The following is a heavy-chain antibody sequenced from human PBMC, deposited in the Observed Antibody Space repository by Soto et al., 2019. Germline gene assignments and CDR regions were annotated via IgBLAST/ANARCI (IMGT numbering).Heavy chain of an antibody. J-gene: IGHJ5*02. CDR3: ARDRGPQWFGEPYNWFDP. V-gene: IGHV1-18*01. D-gene: IGHD3-10*01. Sequence: QVQLVQSGAEGKKPGASVKVSCKASGYTFTSYGISWVRQAPGQGLESMGWISAYNGNTNYAQKLQGRVTMTTDTSTSTAYMELRSLRSDDTAVYYCARDRGPQWFGEPYNWFDPWGQGTLVTVSS. CDR1: GYTFTSYG. CDR2: ISAYNGNT.